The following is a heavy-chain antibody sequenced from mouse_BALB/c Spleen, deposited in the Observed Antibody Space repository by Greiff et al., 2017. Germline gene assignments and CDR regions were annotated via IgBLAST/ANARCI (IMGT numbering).Heavy chain of an antibody. D-gene: IGHD1-1*01. CDR1: GYTFTSYW. J-gene: IGHJ3*01. CDR2: IYPGDGDT. Sequence: VQLQESGAELARPGASVKLSCKASGYTFTSYWMQWVKQRHGQGLEWIGAIYPGDGDTRYTQKFKGKATLTADKSSSTAYMQLSSLASEDSAVYYCARGDGNTWFAYWGQGTLVTVPA. V-gene: IGHV1-87*01. CDR3: ARGDGNTWFAY.